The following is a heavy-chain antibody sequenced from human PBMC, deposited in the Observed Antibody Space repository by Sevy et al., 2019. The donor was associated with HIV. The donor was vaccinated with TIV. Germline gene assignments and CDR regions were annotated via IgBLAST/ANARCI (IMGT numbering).Heavy chain of an antibody. CDR3: ARDVDTPVVGSFDS. Sequence: GGSLRLSCVVSGLTFSSDSMNWVRQAPGKGLEWLAYISSSSRTIYYADSVEGRFTISRDNDKKSVFLQMNNLRDEDSATYYCARDVDTPVVGSFDSWGQRTLVTVSS. CDR1: GLTFSSDS. J-gene: IGHJ4*02. CDR2: ISSSSRTI. V-gene: IGHV3-48*02. D-gene: IGHD5-18*01.